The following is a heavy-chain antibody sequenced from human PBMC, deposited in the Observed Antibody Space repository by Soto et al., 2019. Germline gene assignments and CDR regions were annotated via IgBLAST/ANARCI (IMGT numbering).Heavy chain of an antibody. D-gene: IGHD5-18*01. CDR2: IYESGYT. V-gene: IGHV4-31*03. CDR3: VRALRHTAMVYPWSDP. CDR1: GASVSTGAYY. J-gene: IGHJ5*02. Sequence: SETLSLTCTVSGASVSTGAYYWGWVRQRPGKGLEWVGYIYESGYTYYNTSLKSRLTISLDRSNNQFSLGLTSVTAADTAVYYCVRALRHTAMVYPWSDPWGQGTLVTVSS.